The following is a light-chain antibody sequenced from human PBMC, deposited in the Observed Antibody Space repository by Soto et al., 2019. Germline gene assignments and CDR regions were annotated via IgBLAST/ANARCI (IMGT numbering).Light chain of an antibody. CDR3: QQYGSSGT. CDR2: ESS. V-gene: IGKV3-11*01. Sequence: EIVLTQSPATLSLSPGERSTLSCRASQNVANYLDWYQQKPGQAPRLLIYESSNRATGIAARFSGSGSGTDFTLTISRLEPEDFAVYYCQQYGSSGTFGQGTRLEIK. J-gene: IGKJ5*01. CDR1: QNVANY.